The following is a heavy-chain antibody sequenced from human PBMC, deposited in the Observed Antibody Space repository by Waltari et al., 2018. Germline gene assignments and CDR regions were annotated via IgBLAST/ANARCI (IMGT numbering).Heavy chain of an antibody. CDR1: GFTFSDHY. J-gene: IGHJ4*02. CDR3: ARGAYCRSGPCPGDFDY. CDR2: TRNRATSYTT. Sequence: EVQLVESGGGLVQPGGSLRLSCAASGFTFSDHYMDWVRQAPGKGLEWVGRTRNRATSYTTEDSASVEGRFTISRDDSKNSVFLQMNSLKTDDTAVYYCARGAYCRSGPCPGDFDYWGQGTLVTVSS. D-gene: IGHD2-15*01. V-gene: IGHV3-72*01.